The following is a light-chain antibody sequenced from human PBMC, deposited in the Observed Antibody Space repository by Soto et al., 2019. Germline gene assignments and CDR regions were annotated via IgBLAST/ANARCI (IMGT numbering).Light chain of an antibody. CDR2: DAS. CDR3: QQYDKTPF. Sequence: DIQMTQSPSSLSASVGDRVTITCQASQDISNYLNWYQQKPGKAPKLLIYDASNLETGVPSRFSGSGSETDFTFTISSLQPEDIATYYCQQYDKTPFFGGGTKVEIK. J-gene: IGKJ4*01. V-gene: IGKV1-33*01. CDR1: QDISNY.